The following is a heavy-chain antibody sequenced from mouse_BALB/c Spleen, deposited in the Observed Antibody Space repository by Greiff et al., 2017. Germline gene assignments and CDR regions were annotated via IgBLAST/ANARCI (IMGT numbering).Heavy chain of an antibody. D-gene: IGHD1-2*01. V-gene: IGHV5-9-3*01. Sequence: EVQRVESGGDLVKPGGSLKLSCAASGFTFSSYAMSWVRQTPEKRLEWVATISSGGSYTYYPDSVKGRFTISRDNAKNTLYLQMSSLRSEDTAMYCCARAYTATAWFAYWGQGTLVTVSA. J-gene: IGHJ3*01. CDR3: ARAYTATAWFAY. CDR2: ISSGGSYT. CDR1: GFTFSSYA.